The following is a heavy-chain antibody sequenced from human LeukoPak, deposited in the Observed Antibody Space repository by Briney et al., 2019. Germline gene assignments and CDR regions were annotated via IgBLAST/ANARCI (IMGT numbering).Heavy chain of an antibody. CDR1: GGSISSYY. Sequence: ETLSLTCTVSGGSISSYYWSWVRQAPGKGLEWVSVIYSGGDTYYADSVKGRCTVSRDISKNTLYLQMNSLRAEDTAVYYCARGNTGYNSNWGRDFDCWGQGTLVTVSS. CDR3: ARGNTGYNSNWGRDFDC. V-gene: IGHV3-66*01. J-gene: IGHJ4*02. D-gene: IGHD4-11*01. CDR2: IYSGGDT.